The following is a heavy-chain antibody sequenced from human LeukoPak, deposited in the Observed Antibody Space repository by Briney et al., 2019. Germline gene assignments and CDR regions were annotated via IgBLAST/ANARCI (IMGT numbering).Heavy chain of an antibody. CDR2: ISSSSSYI. D-gene: IGHD4-17*01. V-gene: IGHV3-21*01. Sequence: GGSLRLSCAASGFTFSSYSMNWVRQAPGKGLEWVSSISSSSSYIYYADSVKGRFTISRDNAKNSLYLQMNSLRAEDTAVYYCARGDDYGDYGYWYFDLWGRGTLVTVSS. CDR1: GFTFSSYS. CDR3: ARGDDYGDYGYWYFDL. J-gene: IGHJ2*01.